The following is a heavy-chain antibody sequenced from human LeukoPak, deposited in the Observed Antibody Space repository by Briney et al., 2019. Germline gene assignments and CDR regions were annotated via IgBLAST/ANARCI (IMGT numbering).Heavy chain of an antibody. Sequence: PGGSLRLSRAASGFTFRNYYMHWVRQAPGKGLEWAAVISLDGNNEYYADSVKGRFSLSRDNSMNTLYLQLNSLRTEDTAMYYCARDLSGHWTYDYWGQGTLVTVSS. CDR2: ISLDGNNE. D-gene: IGHD1-1*01. CDR1: GFTFRNYY. J-gene: IGHJ4*01. CDR3: ARDLSGHWTYDY. V-gene: IGHV3-30-3*01.